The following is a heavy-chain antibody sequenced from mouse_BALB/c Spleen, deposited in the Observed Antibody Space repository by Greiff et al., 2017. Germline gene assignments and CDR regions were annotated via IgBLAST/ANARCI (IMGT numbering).Heavy chain of an antibody. J-gene: IGHJ2*01. CDR2: ISDGGSYT. CDR1: GFTFSDYY. V-gene: IGHV5-4*02. D-gene: IGHD2-1*01. Sequence: EVNVVESGGGLVKPGGSLKLSCAASGFTFSDYYMYWVRQTPEKRLEWVATISDGGSYTYYPDSVKGRFTISRDNAKNNLYLQMSSLKSEDTAMYYCARGGYGNYEGFDYWGQGTTLTVSS. CDR3: ARGGYGNYEGFDY.